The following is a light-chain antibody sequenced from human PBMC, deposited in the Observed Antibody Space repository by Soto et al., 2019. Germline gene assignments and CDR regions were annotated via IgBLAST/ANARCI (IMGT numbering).Light chain of an antibody. J-gene: IGKJ2*01. Sequence: EIVLTQSPATLSLSPGERATLSCRASQSISTYLAWYQQKRGQAPRLLIYDASNRATGIPGMFSGSGSGTDFTLTISRLEPEDFAVYYCQQRDNWPPMYTFGQGTKLEIK. CDR2: DAS. CDR1: QSISTY. V-gene: IGKV3-11*01. CDR3: QQRDNWPPMYT.